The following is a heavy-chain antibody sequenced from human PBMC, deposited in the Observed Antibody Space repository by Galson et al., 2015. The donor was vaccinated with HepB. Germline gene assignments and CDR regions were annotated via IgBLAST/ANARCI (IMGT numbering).Heavy chain of an antibody. J-gene: IGHJ6*02. CDR2: IIPIFGTA. Sequence: SVKVSCKASGGTFSGYAISWVRQAPGQGLEWMGGIIPIFGTANYAQKFQGRVTITADESTSTAYMELSSLRSEDTAVYYCARGEPRPRYCSSTSCPTYGMDVWGQGTLVTVSS. CDR3: ARGEPRPRYCSSTSCPTYGMDV. D-gene: IGHD2-2*01. V-gene: IGHV1-69*13. CDR1: GGTFSGYA.